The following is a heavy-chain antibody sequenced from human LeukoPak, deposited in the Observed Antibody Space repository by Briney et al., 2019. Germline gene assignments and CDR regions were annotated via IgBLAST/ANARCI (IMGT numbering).Heavy chain of an antibody. D-gene: IGHD4-17*01. CDR3: AVQATVTTSDFDY. J-gene: IGHJ4*02. V-gene: IGHV4-34*01. Sequence: PSETLSLTCAVYGGSFSGYYWSWIRQPPGKGLEWIGEINHSGSTNYNLSLKSRVTISVDTSRNQFSLKLSSVTAADTAVYYCAVQATVTTSDFDYWGQGTLVTVSS. CDR1: GGSFSGYY. CDR2: INHSGST.